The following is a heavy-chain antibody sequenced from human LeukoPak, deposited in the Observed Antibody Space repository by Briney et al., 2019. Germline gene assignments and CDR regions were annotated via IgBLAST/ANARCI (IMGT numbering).Heavy chain of an antibody. CDR1: GFTFSSYA. CDR2: ISGSGGST. CDR3: ARAGGEADAFDI. V-gene: IGHV3-23*01. J-gene: IGHJ3*02. Sequence: GGSLRLSCAASGFTFSSYAMSWVRQAPGKGLEWVSAISGSGGSTYYADSVKGRFTISRDNAKNSLYLQMNSLRAEDTAVYYCARAGGEADAFDIWGQGTMVTVSS. D-gene: IGHD3-16*01.